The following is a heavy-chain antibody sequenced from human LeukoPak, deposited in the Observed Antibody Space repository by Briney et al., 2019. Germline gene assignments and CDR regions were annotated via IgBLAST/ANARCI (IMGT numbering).Heavy chain of an antibody. CDR1: GGSFSGYF. V-gene: IGHV4-34*01. Sequence: PSETLSLTCAVYGGSFSGYFWSWIRQPPGKGLEWIGEINHSGSTNYNPSLKSRVTISVDTSKNQFSLKLSSVIAADTAVYYCARGRRRFDYWGQGTLVTVSS. J-gene: IGHJ4*02. CDR2: INHSGST. CDR3: ARGRRRFDY.